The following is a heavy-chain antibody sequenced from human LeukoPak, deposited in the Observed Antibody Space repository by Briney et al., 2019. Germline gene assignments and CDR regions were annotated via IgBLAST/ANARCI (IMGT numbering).Heavy chain of an antibody. Sequence: SETLSLTCTVSGGSISSNYWSWIRQPPGKGLEWIGYIYYSGSTNYNPSLKSRVTISVDTSKNQFSLKLSSVTAADTAVYYCARHSSSWYVDYWSQGTLVTVSS. CDR2: IYYSGST. CDR1: GGSISSNY. J-gene: IGHJ4*02. CDR3: ARHSSSWYVDY. D-gene: IGHD6-13*01. V-gene: IGHV4-59*08.